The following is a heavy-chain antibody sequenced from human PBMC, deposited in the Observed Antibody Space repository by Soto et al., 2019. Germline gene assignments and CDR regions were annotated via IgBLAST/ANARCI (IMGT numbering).Heavy chain of an antibody. J-gene: IGHJ4*02. CDR3: VRATYFSDSSGYTRCLDY. Sequence: SVKVSCKTSGFMFTSSAVQWVRQARGQRLEWIGWLVVGSGNTHYAQHFQERVTLTRDMSTGTAYMELNSLKTEDTAVFYCVRATYFSDSSGYTRCLDYWGQGTLVTVSS. D-gene: IGHD3-22*01. V-gene: IGHV1-58*01. CDR2: LVVGSGNT. CDR1: GFMFTSSA.